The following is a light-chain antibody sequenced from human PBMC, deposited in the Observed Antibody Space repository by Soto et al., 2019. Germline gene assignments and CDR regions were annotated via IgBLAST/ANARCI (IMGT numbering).Light chain of an antibody. Sequence: EIVLTQSPGTLSLSPGERATLSCRASQSVSSSYLAWYQQKPGQAHRLLIYGASSRATGIPDRFSGSGSGTDFTVTISRLEPEDFAVYYCQQYGTSPRTFGQGTRVEI. V-gene: IGKV3-20*01. CDR3: QQYGTSPRT. CDR2: GAS. CDR1: QSVSSSY. J-gene: IGKJ1*01.